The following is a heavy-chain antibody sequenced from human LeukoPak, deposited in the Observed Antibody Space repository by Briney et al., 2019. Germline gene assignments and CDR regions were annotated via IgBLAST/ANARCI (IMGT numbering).Heavy chain of an antibody. J-gene: IGHJ4*02. D-gene: IGHD3-10*01. Sequence: GASVKVSCKASGYTFIGYSMHWVRQAPGQGLEWMGWINPNSGGTNYAQKFQGRVTMTGDTSASTAYMELSRLRSDDTAVYYCARTTFYHDSGSYYFIDYWGQGTLVTVSS. CDR1: GYTFIGYS. CDR3: ARTTFYHDSGSYYFIDY. CDR2: INPNSGGT. V-gene: IGHV1-2*02.